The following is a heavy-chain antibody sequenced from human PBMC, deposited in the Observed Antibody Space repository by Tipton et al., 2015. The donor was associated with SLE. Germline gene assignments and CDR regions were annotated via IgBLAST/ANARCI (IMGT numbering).Heavy chain of an antibody. J-gene: IGHJ3*02. CDR2: IYHSGST. V-gene: IGHV4-38-2*02. CDR1: GGSISSYY. CDR3: ARDGYGSGSYYNLDAFDI. D-gene: IGHD3-10*01. Sequence: LRLSCTVSGGSISSYYWSWIRQPPGKGLEWIGSIYHSGSTYYNPSLKSRVTISVDTSKNQFSLKLSSVTAADTAVYYCARDGYGSGSYYNLDAFDIWGQGTMVTVSS.